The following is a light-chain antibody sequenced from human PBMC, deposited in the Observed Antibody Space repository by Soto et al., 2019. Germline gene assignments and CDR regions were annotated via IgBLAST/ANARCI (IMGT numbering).Light chain of an antibody. Sequence: DIVMTQSPDYLAVSLGERATINCKSSQSVLYSSNNKNYLAWYQQKPGQPPKLLIYWASTRESGVPDRFSGSGSGTDFTLTISSLQAEDVAVYYCQQYYSTPLTFGQGTRLENK. CDR2: WAS. J-gene: IGKJ5*01. CDR3: QQYYSTPLT. V-gene: IGKV4-1*01. CDR1: QSVLYSSNNKNY.